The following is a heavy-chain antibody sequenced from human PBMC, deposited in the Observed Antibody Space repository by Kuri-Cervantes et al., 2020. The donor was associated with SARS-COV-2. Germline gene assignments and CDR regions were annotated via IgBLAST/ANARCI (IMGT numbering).Heavy chain of an antibody. CDR1: GGSFSDYY. D-gene: IGHD3-10*01. V-gene: IGHV4-34*01. CDR3: AREMKGGSATMVRGVIISYYYYMDV. CDR2: INHSGST. Sequence: GSLRLSCAVYGGSFSDYYWSWIRQPLGKGLEWIGDINHSGSTNYNPSLKIRVTISVDTSKNQFSLRLRSVTAADTAVYYCAREMKGGSATMVRGVIISYYYYMDVWGKGTTVTVSS. J-gene: IGHJ6*03.